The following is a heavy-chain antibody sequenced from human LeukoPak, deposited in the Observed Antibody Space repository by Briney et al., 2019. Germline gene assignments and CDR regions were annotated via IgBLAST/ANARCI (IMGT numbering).Heavy chain of an antibody. CDR2: IYYSGST. D-gene: IGHD6-13*01. J-gene: IGHJ5*02. V-gene: IGHV4-59*01. Sequence: SETLSLTCTVSGGSISGYYWSWIRQPPGKGLEWIGYIYYSGSTNYNPSLKSRVTISVDTSKNQFSLKLSSVTAADTAVYYCARGPLAAAGTGWFDPWGQGTLVTVSS. CDR3: ARGPLAAAGTGWFDP. CDR1: GGSISGYY.